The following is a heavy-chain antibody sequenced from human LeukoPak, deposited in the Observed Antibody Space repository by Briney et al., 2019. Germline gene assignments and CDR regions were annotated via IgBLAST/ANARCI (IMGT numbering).Heavy chain of an antibody. D-gene: IGHD3-3*01. CDR1: GYSISSGYY. CDR2: IYHSGST. Sequence: SETLSLTCTVSGYSISSGYYWGWIRQPPGKGLEWIGSIYHSGSTYYNPSLKSRVTISVDTSKNQFSLKLSSVTAADTAVYYCANYDFWSDQDYYYYMDVWGKGTTVTVSS. V-gene: IGHV4-38-2*02. CDR3: ANYDFWSDQDYYYYMDV. J-gene: IGHJ6*03.